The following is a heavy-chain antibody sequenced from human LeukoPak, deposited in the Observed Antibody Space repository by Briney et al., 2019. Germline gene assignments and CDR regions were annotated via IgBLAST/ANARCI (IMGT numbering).Heavy chain of an antibody. CDR1: GGSISSGGYY. J-gene: IGHJ4*02. CDR2: MYYSGST. V-gene: IGHV4-31*03. D-gene: IGHD3-22*01. Sequence: SQTLSLTCTVSGGSISSGGYYWSWIRQHPGKGLEWIGYMYYSGSTYYNPSLKSRVTISVDTSKNQFSLKLSSVTAADAAVYYCARGGPTYYYDSSGYYYPFDYWGQGTLVTVSS. CDR3: ARGGPTYYYDSSGYYYPFDY.